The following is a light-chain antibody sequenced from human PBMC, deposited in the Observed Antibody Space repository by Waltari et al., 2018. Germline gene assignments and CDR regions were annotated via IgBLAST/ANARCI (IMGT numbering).Light chain of an antibody. Sequence: DIQMTQSPSSVSAAVGDRVTITCPASQVINGWLIWYPQKPGKAPKLLIYAASTLQAGVPSRFSGGRSGTDFTLTLSGLQPEDFATYFCQQGNTFPPTFVQATKVDIK. CDR2: AAS. V-gene: IGKV1-12*01. CDR1: QVINGW. J-gene: IGKJ1*01. CDR3: QQGNTFPPT.